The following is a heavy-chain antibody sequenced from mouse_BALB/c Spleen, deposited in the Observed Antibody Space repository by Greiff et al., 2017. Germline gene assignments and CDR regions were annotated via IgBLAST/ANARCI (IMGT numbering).Heavy chain of an antibody. CDR3: PLPPLLPRLVYFDY. CDR2: IWGDGST. CDR1: GFSLTGYG. V-gene: IGHV2-6-7*01. J-gene: IGHJ2*01. Sequence: QVQLKESGPGLVAPSQSLSITCTVSGFSLTGYGVNWVRQPPGKGLEWLGMIWGDGSTDYNSALKSRLSISKDNSKSQVFLKMNSLQTDDTARYSSPLPPLLPRLVYFDYWGHGTTLTVSS.